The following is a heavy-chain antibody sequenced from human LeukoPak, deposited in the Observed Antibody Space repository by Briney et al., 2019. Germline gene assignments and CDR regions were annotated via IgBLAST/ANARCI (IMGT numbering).Heavy chain of an antibody. CDR3: ARGSSGWSFDY. V-gene: IGHV4-59*12. J-gene: IGHJ4*02. CDR2: IYYSGST. Sequence: SETLSLTCTVSGGSISSNHWSWVRQPPGKGLEWIAYIYYSGSTSQNPSLKSRVTISIDTSKNQFSLKLSSVTAADTAVYYCARGSSGWSFDYWGQGTVVTVSS. CDR1: GGSISSNH. D-gene: IGHD6-19*01.